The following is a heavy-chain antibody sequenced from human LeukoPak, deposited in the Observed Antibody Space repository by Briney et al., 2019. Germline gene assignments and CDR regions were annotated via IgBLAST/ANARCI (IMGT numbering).Heavy chain of an antibody. CDR3: ARELRDYYDSSGYFDSFYYFDY. CDR1: GGSIRSYY. J-gene: IGHJ4*02. CDR2: IYYSGST. D-gene: IGHD3-22*01. V-gene: IGHV4-59*12. Sequence: SETLSLTCTVSGGSIRSYYWSWIRQPPGKGLEWIAYIYYSGSTNYNPSLQSRVTISVDTSKNQFSLKLSSVTAADTAVYYCARELRDYYDSSGYFDSFYYFDYWGQGTLVTVSS.